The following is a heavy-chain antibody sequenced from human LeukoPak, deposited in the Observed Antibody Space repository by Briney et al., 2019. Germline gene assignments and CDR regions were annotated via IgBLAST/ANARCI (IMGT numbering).Heavy chain of an antibody. Sequence: GGSLRLSCAASGFTFSIYEMHWVRQAPGKGLEWVAVISHDGSNKYYADSVKGRFTISRDNSKNTLYLQMNSLRAEDTAVYYCARGPKFYSNSGSYHSLDVWGQGTTVTVSS. D-gene: IGHD3-10*01. CDR2: ISHDGSNK. CDR3: ARGPKFYSNSGSYHSLDV. J-gene: IGHJ6*02. V-gene: IGHV3-30-3*01. CDR1: GFTFSIYE.